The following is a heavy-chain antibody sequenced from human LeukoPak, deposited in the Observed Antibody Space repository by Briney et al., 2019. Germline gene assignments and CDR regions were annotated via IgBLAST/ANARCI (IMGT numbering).Heavy chain of an antibody. Sequence: SETLSLACAVYGGSFSGYYWSWVRQPPGKGLEWIGEINHSGSTNYNPSLKSRVTISVDTSKNQFSLKLSSVTAADTAVYYCARHHYYGSGIDYWGQGTLVTVSS. CDR3: ARHHYYGSGIDY. CDR1: GGSFSGYY. D-gene: IGHD3-10*01. CDR2: INHSGST. J-gene: IGHJ4*02. V-gene: IGHV4-34*01.